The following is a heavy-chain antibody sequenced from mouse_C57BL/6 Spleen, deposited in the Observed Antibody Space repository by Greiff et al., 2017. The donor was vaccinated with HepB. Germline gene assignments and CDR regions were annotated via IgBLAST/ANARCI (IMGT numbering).Heavy chain of an antibody. CDR3: ARSITTVVATHFEV. CDR2: IYPRSGNT. CDR1: GYTFTSYG. V-gene: IGHV1-81*01. J-gene: IGHJ1*03. Sequence: VQLQQSGAELARPGASVKLSCKASGYTFTSYGISWVKQRTGKGLEWIGEIYPRSGNTYYNEKFKGKATLTADKSSSTAYMELRSLTSEDSAVYFCARSITTVVATHFEVWGTGTTVTVSS. D-gene: IGHD1-1*01.